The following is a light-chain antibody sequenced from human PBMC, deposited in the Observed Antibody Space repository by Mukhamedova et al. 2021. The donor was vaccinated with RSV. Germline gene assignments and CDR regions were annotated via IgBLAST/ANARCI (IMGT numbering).Light chain of an antibody. CDR3: QQATSFPIT. V-gene: IGKV1-12*01. Sequence: WYQRRVHGKAPKLLIYGASNLQRGVPSRFSGSGFGTDFTLTISSLQPEDVATYYCQQATSFPITFGQGTRLEIK. CDR2: GAS. J-gene: IGKJ5*01.